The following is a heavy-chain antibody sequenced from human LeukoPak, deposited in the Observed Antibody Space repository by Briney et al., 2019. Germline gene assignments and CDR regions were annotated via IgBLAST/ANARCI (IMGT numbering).Heavy chain of an antibody. Sequence: GGSLRLSCAASGFTFSGSVLLWVRQASGRGLEWVGRIRSKADNDATAYAASVKGRFTISRDDSRNTAYLQMNSLKTEDTAVYYCARTYYDILTGIRDFDYWGQGTLVTVSS. CDR2: IRSKADNDAT. D-gene: IGHD3-9*01. CDR1: GFTFSGSV. V-gene: IGHV3-73*01. CDR3: ARTYYDILTGIRDFDY. J-gene: IGHJ4*02.